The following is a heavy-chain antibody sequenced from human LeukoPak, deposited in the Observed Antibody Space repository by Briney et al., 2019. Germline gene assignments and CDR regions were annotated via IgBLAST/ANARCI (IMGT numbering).Heavy chain of an antibody. J-gene: IGHJ4*02. CDR3: ARGDLAERGSFDY. CDR2: FHTSGIT. V-gene: IGHV4-4*07. Sequence: PSETLSLTCTVSGGSISSYSWSWIRQPAGKGLEWIGRFHTSGITHYNPSLRGRVSMPVDTSMNQFSLKLTSVTAADTAVYYCARGDLAERGSFDYWGQGTLVTVSS. CDR1: GGSISSYS. D-gene: IGHD2-21*01.